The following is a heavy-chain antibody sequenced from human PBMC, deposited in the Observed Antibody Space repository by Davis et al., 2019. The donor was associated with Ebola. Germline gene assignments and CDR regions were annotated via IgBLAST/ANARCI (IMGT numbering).Heavy chain of an antibody. V-gene: IGHV1-18*01. CDR1: GYTFTSYA. CDR3: ARVRLGYCSSTSCYYYGMDV. J-gene: IGHJ6*02. Sequence: AASVKVSCKASGYTFTSYAMHWVRQAPGQRLEWMGWISAYNGNTNYAQKLQGRVTMTTDTSTSTAYMELRSLRSDDTAVYYCARVRLGYCSSTSCYYYGMDVWGQGTTVTVSS. CDR2: ISAYNGNT. D-gene: IGHD2-2*01.